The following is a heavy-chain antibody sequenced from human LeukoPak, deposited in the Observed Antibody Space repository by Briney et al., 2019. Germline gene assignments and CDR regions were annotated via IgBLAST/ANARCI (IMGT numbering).Heavy chain of an antibody. J-gene: IGHJ4*02. CDR3: ARLRHKNYDFWSGQPGGDFDY. Sequence: SETLSLTCTVSGGSISSSSYYWGWIRQPPGKGLEWIGSIYYSGSTYYNPSLKSRVTISVDTSKNQFSLKLSSVTAADTAVYYCARLRHKNYDFWSGQPGGDFDYWGQGTLVTVSS. CDR2: IYYSGST. CDR1: GGSISSSSYY. V-gene: IGHV4-39*01. D-gene: IGHD3-3*01.